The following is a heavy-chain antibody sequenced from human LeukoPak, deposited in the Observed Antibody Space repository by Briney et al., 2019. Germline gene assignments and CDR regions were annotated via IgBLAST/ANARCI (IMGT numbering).Heavy chain of an antibody. V-gene: IGHV1-8*03. CDR3: ARDRIAARNWFDP. CDR2: MNPNSGNT. Sequence: GASVKVSCKASGYTFTSYDINWVRQATGQGLEWMGWMNPNSGNTGYAQKFQGRVTITRNTSISTAYMELSSLRSEDTAVYYCARDRIAARNWFDPWGQGTLVTVSS. D-gene: IGHD6-6*01. CDR1: GYTFTSYD. J-gene: IGHJ5*02.